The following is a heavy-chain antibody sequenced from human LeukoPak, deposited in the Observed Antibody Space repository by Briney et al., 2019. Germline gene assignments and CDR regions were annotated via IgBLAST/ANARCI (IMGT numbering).Heavy chain of an antibody. CDR1: GFTFSSNA. CDR2: ISGSGGST. V-gene: IGHV3-23*01. D-gene: IGHD6-6*01. Sequence: GGSLRLSCAASGFTFSSNAMSWVRQAPGKGLEWVSAISGSGGSTYYADSVKGRFTISRDNSKNTLYLQMNSLRAEDTAVYYCARHRSSWLIDYWGQGTLVAVSS. J-gene: IGHJ4*02. CDR3: ARHRSSWLIDY.